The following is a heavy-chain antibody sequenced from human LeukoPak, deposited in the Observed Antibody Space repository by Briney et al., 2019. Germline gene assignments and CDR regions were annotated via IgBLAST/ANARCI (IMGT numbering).Heavy chain of an antibody. Sequence: GGSLRLSCAASGFTFSSYVMSWVRQAPGKGLELVSAISGSGDRTYYADSVKGRFTMSRDNAKNTVYLEMNSLSVEDTATYYCIRDFRSADLWGQGTLVTVTS. CDR1: GFTFSSYV. CDR3: IRDFRSADL. J-gene: IGHJ5*02. D-gene: IGHD5-24*01. V-gene: IGHV3-23*01. CDR2: ISGSGDRT.